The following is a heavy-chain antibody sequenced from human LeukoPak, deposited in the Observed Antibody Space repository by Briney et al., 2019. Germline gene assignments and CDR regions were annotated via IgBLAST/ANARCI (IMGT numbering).Heavy chain of an antibody. CDR3: ARYEGFGEFHGGGGY. D-gene: IGHD3-10*01. V-gene: IGHV1-18*01. CDR2: ISAYNGNT. J-gene: IGHJ4*02. CDR1: GYTFTSYG. Sequence: ASVKVSCKASGYTFTSYGISWVRQAPGQGLEWMGWISAYNGNTNYAQKLQGRVTMTTDTSTSTAYMELRSLRSDDTAVYYCARYEGFGEFHGGGGYWGQGTLVTVSS.